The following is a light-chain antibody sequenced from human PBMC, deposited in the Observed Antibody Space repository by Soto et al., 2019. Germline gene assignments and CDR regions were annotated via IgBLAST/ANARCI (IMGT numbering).Light chain of an antibody. CDR3: AAWDDSLNGYV. Sequence: QSVLTQPPSASGTPGQRVTISCSGSSSNIGTNAVSWYQQLPGTAPKLLIYSEIQRPSGVPDRFSGSKSGTSASLAISGLQSEDEADYYCAAWDDSLNGYVLGTGTKVTVL. J-gene: IGLJ1*01. CDR1: SSNIGTNA. V-gene: IGLV1-44*01. CDR2: SEI.